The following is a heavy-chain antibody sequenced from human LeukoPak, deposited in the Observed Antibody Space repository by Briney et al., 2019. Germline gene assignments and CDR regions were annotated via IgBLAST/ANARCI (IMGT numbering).Heavy chain of an antibody. CDR2: ISGSGGST. J-gene: IGHJ5*02. CDR3: ARDLRTTNWFDP. D-gene: IGHD4-17*01. Sequence: GGSLRLSCAASGFTFTNYAMNWVRQAPGNGLEWVSGISGSGGSTYYAASVKGRFTISRDNAKNTLYLQMNSLRAEDTAVYYCARDLRTTNWFDPWGQGTLVTVSS. CDR1: GFTFTNYA. V-gene: IGHV3-23*01.